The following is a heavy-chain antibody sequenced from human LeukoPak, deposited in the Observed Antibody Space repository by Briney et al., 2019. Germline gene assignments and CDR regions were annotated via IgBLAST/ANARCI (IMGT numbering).Heavy chain of an antibody. J-gene: IGHJ4*02. CDR1: GYTFAGYY. CDR3: ARXRYYXDSSGXXXHXDY. D-gene: IGHD3-22*01. CDR2: INPNSGGT. V-gene: IGHV1-2*02. Sequence: KXSXXAXGYTFAGYYMHWVRQAPGQGLEWMGWINPNSGGTNYAQKFQGRVTMTRDTSISTAYMELSRLRSDDTGVYYCARXRYYXDSSGXXXHXDYWGQXTLVTASS.